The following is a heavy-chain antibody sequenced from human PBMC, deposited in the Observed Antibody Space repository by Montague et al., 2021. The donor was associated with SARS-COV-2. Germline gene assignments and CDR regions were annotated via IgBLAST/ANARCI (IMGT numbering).Heavy chain of an antibody. Sequence: SETLSLTCTVSGGSISSSSYYWGWIRQPPGKGLEWIGSFYYSGSTYYNPSLKSRVTISVDTSKNQFSLKLSSVTAADTAVYYCAREGTPLEMATIDYYGMDVWGQGTTVTVSS. CDR3: AREGTPLEMATIDYYGMDV. D-gene: IGHD5-24*01. J-gene: IGHJ6*02. V-gene: IGHV4-39*07. CDR1: GGSISSSSYY. CDR2: FYYSGST.